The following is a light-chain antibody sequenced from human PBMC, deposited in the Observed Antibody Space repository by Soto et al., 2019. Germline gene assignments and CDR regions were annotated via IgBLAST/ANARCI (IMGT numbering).Light chain of an antibody. CDR1: SSNIGSNT. Sequence: QLVLTQPPSASGTPGQRVTISCSGSSSNIGSNTVNWYQQLPGTAPKLLIYSNNQRPSGVPDRFSGSKSGTSASLAISGLQSDDEPDYYCAAWDDSLNGPVFGGGTKLTVL. V-gene: IGLV1-44*01. CDR3: AAWDDSLNGPV. J-gene: IGLJ3*02. CDR2: SNN.